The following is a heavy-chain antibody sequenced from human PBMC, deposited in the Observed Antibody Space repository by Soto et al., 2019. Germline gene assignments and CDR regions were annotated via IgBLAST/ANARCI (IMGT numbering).Heavy chain of an antibody. CDR3: AHTPSPKDSDGFYYYDMDV. D-gene: IGHD5-18*01. CDR2: IYWNDDK. CDR1: GFSLSTSGVG. J-gene: IGHJ6*02. V-gene: IGHV2-5*01. Sequence: SGPTLVNPTQTLTLTCTFSGFSLSTSGVGVAWIRQPPGKALEWLALIYWNDDKRYSPSLKSRLTITKDTSKNHVVLTMTNMDPVDTATYYCAHTPSPKDSDGFYYYDMDVWGQGTTVTVSS.